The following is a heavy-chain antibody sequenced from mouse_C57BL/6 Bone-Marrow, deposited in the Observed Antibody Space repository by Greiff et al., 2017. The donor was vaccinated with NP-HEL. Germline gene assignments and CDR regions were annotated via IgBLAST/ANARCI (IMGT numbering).Heavy chain of an antibody. Sequence: EVQLQQSGAELVRPGASVKLSCTASGFNIKDYYMHWVKQRPEQGLEWIGRIDPEDGDTEYAPKFQGKATMTADTSSNTAYLQLSSLTSEDTAVYYCTTGGYGYDVGPWFAYWGQGTLVTVSA. CDR2: IDPEDGDT. CDR3: TTGGYGYDVGPWFAY. J-gene: IGHJ3*01. V-gene: IGHV14-1*01. CDR1: GFNIKDYY. D-gene: IGHD2-2*01.